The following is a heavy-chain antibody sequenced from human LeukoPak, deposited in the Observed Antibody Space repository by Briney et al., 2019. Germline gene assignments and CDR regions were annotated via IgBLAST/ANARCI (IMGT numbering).Heavy chain of an antibody. CDR1: GGTFRSYA. D-gene: IGHD3-10*02. J-gene: IGHJ6*04. CDR3: AELGITMIGGV. CDR2: IIPIFGTA. V-gene: IGHV1-69*13. Sequence: ASVKVSCKTSGGTFRSYAISWVRQAPGQGLEWMGGIIPIFGTANYAQKFQGRVTITADESTSTAYMELSSLRAEDTAVYYCAELGITMIGGVWGKGTTVTISS.